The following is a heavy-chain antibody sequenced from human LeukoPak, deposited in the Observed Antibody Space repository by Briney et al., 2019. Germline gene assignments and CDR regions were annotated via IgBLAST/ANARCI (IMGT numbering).Heavy chain of an antibody. CDR2: TYYRSKWYN. J-gene: IGHJ4*02. V-gene: IGHV6-1*01. D-gene: IGHD6-19*01. CDR3: AREVAGTLAFDY. Sequence: RTYYRSKWYNDYAVSVKSRITINPDTSKNQFSLQLNSVTPEDTAVYYCAREVAGTLAFDYWGQGTLVTVSS.